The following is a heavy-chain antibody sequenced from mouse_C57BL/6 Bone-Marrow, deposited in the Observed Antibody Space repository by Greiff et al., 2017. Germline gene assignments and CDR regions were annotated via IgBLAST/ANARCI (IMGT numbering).Heavy chain of an antibody. V-gene: IGHV5-17*01. Sequence: EVQVVESGGGLVKPGGSLKLSCAASGFTFSDYGMHWVRQAPEKGLEWVAYISGGSSTIYYADKVKGRFTISRDNAKNNLFLQMTSLRSEDTAMFYFASCAYDSNYLFYYFDYWGQGTTRTVSS. CDR2: ISGGSSTI. CDR1: GFTFSDYG. J-gene: IGHJ2*01. D-gene: IGHD2-5*01. CDR3: ASCAYDSNYLFYYFDY.